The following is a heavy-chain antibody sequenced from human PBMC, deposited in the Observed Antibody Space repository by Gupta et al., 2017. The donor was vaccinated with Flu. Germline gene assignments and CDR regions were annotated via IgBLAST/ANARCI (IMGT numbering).Heavy chain of an antibody. CDR3: AKDPCSGGSCYYYYGMDV. J-gene: IGHJ6*02. Sequence: EVQLLESGGGLVQPGGSLRLSCAASGFTFSSYAMRWVRQAPGKGLEWVSAISGSGGSTYYADSVKGRFTISRDNSKNTLYLQMNSLRAEDTAVYYCAKDPCSGGSCYYYYGMDVWGQGTTVTVSS. D-gene: IGHD2-15*01. CDR1: GFTFSSYA. V-gene: IGHV3-23*01. CDR2: ISGSGGST.